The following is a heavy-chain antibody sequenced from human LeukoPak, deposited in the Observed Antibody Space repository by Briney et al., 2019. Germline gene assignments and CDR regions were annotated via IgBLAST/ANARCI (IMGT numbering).Heavy chain of an antibody. J-gene: IGHJ5*02. D-gene: IGHD1-26*01. CDR1: GYTFTSYG. CDR3: ARDAPTWELLRSVWFDP. Sequence: ASVKVSCKASGYTFTSYGISWARQAPGQGLEWMGWISAYNGNTNYAQKLQGRVTMTTDTSTSTAYMELRSLRSDDTAVYYCARDAPTWELLRSVWFDPWGQGTLVTVSS. CDR2: ISAYNGNT. V-gene: IGHV1-18*01.